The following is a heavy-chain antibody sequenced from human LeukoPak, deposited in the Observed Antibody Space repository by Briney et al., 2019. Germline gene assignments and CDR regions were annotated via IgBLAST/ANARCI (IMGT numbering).Heavy chain of an antibody. V-gene: IGHV3-7*04. D-gene: IGHD1-26*01. CDR3: ARDGHSGSYRDFDY. Sequence: GGSLRLSCAASGFTFSNYWMTWVRQAPGSGLEWVANIKQDGSEKYYVDSVKGRFTISRDNAKSSLYLQMNSLRAEDTAVYYCARDGHSGSYRDFDYWGQGTLVTVSS. CDR1: GFTFSNYW. CDR2: IKQDGSEK. J-gene: IGHJ4*02.